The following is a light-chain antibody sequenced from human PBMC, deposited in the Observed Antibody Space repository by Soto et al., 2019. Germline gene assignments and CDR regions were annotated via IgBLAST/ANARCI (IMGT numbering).Light chain of an antibody. CDR2: DAS. V-gene: IGKV3-11*01. J-gene: IGKJ4*01. CDR1: QSVGSY. Sequence: EIVLTQSPATLSLSPGERATLSCRASQSVGSYLAWYQQKPGQAPRLLIYDASTRATGIPARFSGSGSGTDFTLTISSLEPEDFAVYFCQQRTNWPPVTFGGGTKGEIK. CDR3: QQRTNWPPVT.